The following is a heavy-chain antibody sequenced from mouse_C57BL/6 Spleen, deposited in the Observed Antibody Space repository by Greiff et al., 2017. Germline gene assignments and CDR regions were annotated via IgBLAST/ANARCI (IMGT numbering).Heavy chain of an antibody. J-gene: IGHJ3*01. D-gene: IGHD1-1*01. CDR3: AREDYYYGKGFAY. CDR1: GFTFSDYG. Sequence: EVKLVESGGGLVKPGGSLKLSCAASGFTFSDYGMHWVRQAPEKGLEWVAYISSGSSTIYYADTVKGRFTISRDNAKNTLFLQMTSLRSEDTAMYYCAREDYYYGKGFAYWGQGTLVTVSA. V-gene: IGHV5-17*01. CDR2: ISSGSSTI.